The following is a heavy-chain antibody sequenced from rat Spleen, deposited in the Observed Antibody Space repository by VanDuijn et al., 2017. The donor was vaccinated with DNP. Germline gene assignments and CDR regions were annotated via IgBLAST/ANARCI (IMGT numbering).Heavy chain of an antibody. D-gene: IGHD1-5*01. CDR1: GFSLTSYN. Sequence: QVQLKESGPGLVQPSQTLSLTCTVAGFSLTSYNVHWVRQPPGKGLEWMGVIWKNGATRYNSALKSRLSFSRDTSRSQVFLEMSSLQTEDTAIYFCTRDDIGTTRFDYWGQGVMVTVSS. CDR3: TRDDIGTTRFDY. CDR2: IWKNGAT. V-gene: IGHV2-41*01. J-gene: IGHJ2*01.